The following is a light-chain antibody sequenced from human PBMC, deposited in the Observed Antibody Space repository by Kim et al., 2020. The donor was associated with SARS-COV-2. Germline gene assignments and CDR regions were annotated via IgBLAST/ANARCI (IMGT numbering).Light chain of an antibody. Sequence: SPGERATPPCRASQSVSNYLAWYQQKPGQAPRLLISDASNRATGIPARFSGSGSGTDFTLTISSLEPEDFAVYYCQQRGNWPSLTFGGGTKVDIK. CDR2: DAS. CDR3: QQRGNWPSLT. V-gene: IGKV3-11*01. CDR1: QSVSNY. J-gene: IGKJ4*01.